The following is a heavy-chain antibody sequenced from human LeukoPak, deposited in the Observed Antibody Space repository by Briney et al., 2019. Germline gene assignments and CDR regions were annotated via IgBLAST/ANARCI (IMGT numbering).Heavy chain of an antibody. Sequence: ASVKVSCKASGYTFTGCYMHWVRQAPGQGLEWMGWINPNSGGTNYAQKFQGRVTMTRDTSISTAYMELSRLRSDDTAVYYCARGVSIAARRRDYWGQGTLVTVSS. D-gene: IGHD6-6*01. J-gene: IGHJ4*02. CDR2: INPNSGGT. CDR1: GYTFTGCY. CDR3: ARGVSIAARRRDY. V-gene: IGHV1-2*02.